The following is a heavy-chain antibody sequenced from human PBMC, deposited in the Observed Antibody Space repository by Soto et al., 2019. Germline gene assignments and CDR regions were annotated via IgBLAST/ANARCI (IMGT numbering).Heavy chain of an antibody. CDR1: GYTFTSYD. CDR2: MNPNSGNT. CDR3: ARARTGTTSNWFDP. J-gene: IGHJ5*02. V-gene: IGHV1-8*01. D-gene: IGHD1-7*01. Sequence: QVQLVQSGAEVKKPGASVKVSCKASGYTFTSYDINWVRQATGHGLEWMGWMNPNSGNTVYAQKFQGRVTMTRDTSISTAYMELSSLRSEDTAVYYCARARTGTTSNWFDPWGQGTLVTVSS.